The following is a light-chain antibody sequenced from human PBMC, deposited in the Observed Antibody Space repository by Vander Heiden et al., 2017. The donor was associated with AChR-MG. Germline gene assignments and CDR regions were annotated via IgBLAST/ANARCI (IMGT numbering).Light chain of an antibody. Sequence: QSVLTLPPSASGTPGQRVTISCSGRSSNIGSNYVYWYQQLPGTAPKLLIYKNNQRPSGVPDRFSGSKSGTSASLAISGLRSEDEADYYCAAWDDSLSGGVFGTGTKVTVL. J-gene: IGLJ1*01. CDR1: SSNIGSNY. CDR3: AAWDDSLSGGV. V-gene: IGLV1-47*01. CDR2: KNN.